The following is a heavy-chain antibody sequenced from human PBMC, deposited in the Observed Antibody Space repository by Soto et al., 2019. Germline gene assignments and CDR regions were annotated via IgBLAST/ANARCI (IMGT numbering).Heavy chain of an antibody. CDR1: GFTFSSYA. V-gene: IGHV3-30-3*01. CDR2: ISYDGSNK. J-gene: IGHJ5*02. CDR3: ARDKTENYCSGGSCLEYNWFDP. Sequence: QVQLVESGGGVVQPGRSLRLSCAASGFTFSSYAMHWVRQAPGKGLEWVAVISYDGSNKYYADSVKGRFTISRDNSKNTLYLQMNSLRAEDTAVYYCARDKTENYCSGGSCLEYNWFDPWGQGTLVTVSS. D-gene: IGHD2-15*01.